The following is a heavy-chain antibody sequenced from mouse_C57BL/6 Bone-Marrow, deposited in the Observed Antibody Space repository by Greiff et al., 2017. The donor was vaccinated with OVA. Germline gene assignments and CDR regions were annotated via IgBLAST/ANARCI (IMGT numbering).Heavy chain of an antibody. V-gene: IGHV1-81*01. CDR3: ARRHGSSPYWYFDV. Sequence: QVQLQQSGAELARPGASVKLSCKASGYTFTSYGISWVKQRTGQGLEWIGEIYPRSGNTYYNEKFKGKATLTADTSSNTAYLPLSSLTSEDTAIYYCARRHGSSPYWYFDVWGTGTTVTVSS. CDR1: GYTFTSYG. CDR2: IYPRSGNT. J-gene: IGHJ1*03. D-gene: IGHD1-1*01.